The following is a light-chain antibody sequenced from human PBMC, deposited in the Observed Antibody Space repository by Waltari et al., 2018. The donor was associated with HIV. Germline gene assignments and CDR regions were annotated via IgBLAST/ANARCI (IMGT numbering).Light chain of an antibody. J-gene: IGLJ3*02. CDR3: AIWDGLNGWV. Sequence: QSVLTQPPSASGTPGPRVTISCSGSSPNIRLSIANVLWYQQPPGAAPKLLIYRNSQRPSGVPDRFSGSKSGTSASLAISAIQSEDEADYYCAIWDGLNGWVFGGGTKVTVL. CDR1: SPNIRLSI. V-gene: IGLV1-44*01. CDR2: RNS.